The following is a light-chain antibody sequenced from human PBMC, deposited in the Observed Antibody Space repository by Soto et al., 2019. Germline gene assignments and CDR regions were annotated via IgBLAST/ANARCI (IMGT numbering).Light chain of an antibody. V-gene: IGLV2-14*01. Sequence: QSALTQPASVSGSPGQSITISCTGTSSDVGGYNYVSWYQQHPGKAPKLMIYDVSNRPSGVSNRFSGSKSGNTASLTISGLQAEDEADHYCSSYTSSSTLALYVFGTGTKLTVL. CDR2: DVS. CDR1: SSDVGGYNY. J-gene: IGLJ1*01. CDR3: SSYTSSSTLALYV.